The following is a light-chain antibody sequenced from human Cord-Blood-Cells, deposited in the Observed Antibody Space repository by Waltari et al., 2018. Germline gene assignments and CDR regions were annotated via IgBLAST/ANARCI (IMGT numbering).Light chain of an antibody. J-gene: IGLJ3*02. CDR3: AAWDDSLNGPV. CDR1: SSNIGSNT. Sequence: QSVLTQPPSASGTPGQRVTISCSGSSSNIGSNTVNWYQQLPGTAPNLLIYSNNQRPSAVPDRFSGSKSGTSASLAISGLQSEDEADYYCAAWDDSLNGPVFGGGTKLTVL. V-gene: IGLV1-44*01. CDR2: SNN.